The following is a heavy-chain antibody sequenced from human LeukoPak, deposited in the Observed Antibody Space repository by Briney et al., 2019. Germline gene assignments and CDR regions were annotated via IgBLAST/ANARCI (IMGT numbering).Heavy chain of an antibody. J-gene: IGHJ4*02. V-gene: IGHV3-23*01. D-gene: IGHD6-19*01. CDR3: AGRIALTGTLEF. Sequence: GGSLRLSCAASGFTFTSSALSWVRQAPGKGLGWVSGIDSVGNTFYTDSAKGRFTISRDNSKNTLYLQMISLRAEDSAIYYCAGRIALTGTLEFWGQGTLVTVSS. CDR1: GFTFTSSA. CDR2: IDSVGNT.